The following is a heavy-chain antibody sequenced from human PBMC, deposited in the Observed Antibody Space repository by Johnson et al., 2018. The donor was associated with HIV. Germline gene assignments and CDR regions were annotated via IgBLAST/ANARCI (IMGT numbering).Heavy chain of an antibody. V-gene: IGHV3-66*03. D-gene: IGHD2-21*02. CDR2: IYSGGST. CDR1: EFTVSSNY. Sequence: MLLVESGGGLIQPGGSLRLSCAASEFTVSSNYMNWVRQAPGKGLEWVSLIYSGGSTYYADDVKGRFTITRDNSKNSLYLQLNSLRAEDTAVYLCAKDECTAILYFHDIFHIWGQGTTVTLS. CDR3: AKDECTAILYFHDIFHI. J-gene: IGHJ3*02.